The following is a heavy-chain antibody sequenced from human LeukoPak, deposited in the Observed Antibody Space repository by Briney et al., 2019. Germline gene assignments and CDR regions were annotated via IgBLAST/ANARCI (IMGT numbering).Heavy chain of an antibody. CDR2: IYSGGTT. D-gene: IGHD5-24*01. CDR1: GFTFSSYS. Sequence: GGSLRLSCAASGFTFSSYSMNWVRQAPGKGLEWVSVIYSGGTTYYSDSVRGRFTISRDNSKNTPYLQMNSLTADDTAVYYCARIDGSDDYWGQGTLVTVSS. J-gene: IGHJ4*02. V-gene: IGHV3-53*01. CDR3: ARIDGSDDY.